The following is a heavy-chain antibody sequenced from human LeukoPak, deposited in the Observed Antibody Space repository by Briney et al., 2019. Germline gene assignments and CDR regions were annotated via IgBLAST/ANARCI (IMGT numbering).Heavy chain of an antibody. Sequence: SETLSLTCAVYGGSFSGYYWSWIRQPPGQGLEWIGEINHSGSTNYNPSLKSRVTISVDTSKNQFSLKLSSVTAADTAVYYCASPGSYVFMGFDYWGQGTLVTVSS. CDR1: GGSFSGYY. V-gene: IGHV4-34*01. D-gene: IGHD2-15*01. CDR2: INHSGST. J-gene: IGHJ4*02. CDR3: ASPGSYVFMGFDY.